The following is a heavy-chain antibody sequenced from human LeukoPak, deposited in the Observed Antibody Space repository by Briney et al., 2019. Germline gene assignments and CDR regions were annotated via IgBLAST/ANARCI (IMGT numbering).Heavy chain of an antibody. CDR3: AKDRGYSSSSASVFDY. Sequence: ASGGTTYYAHSLNGPFTISTDNSNNTLYLQMNSLRAEDTAVYYCAKDRGYSSSSASVFDYWGQGTLVTVSS. J-gene: IGHJ4*02. D-gene: IGHD6-6*01. V-gene: IGHV3-23*01. CDR2: ASGGTT.